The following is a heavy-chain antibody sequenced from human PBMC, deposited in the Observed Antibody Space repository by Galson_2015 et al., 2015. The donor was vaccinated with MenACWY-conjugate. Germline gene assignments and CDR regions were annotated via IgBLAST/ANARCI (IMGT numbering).Heavy chain of an antibody. CDR3: AKVYSSVDY. V-gene: IGHV3-23*01. J-gene: IGHJ4*02. D-gene: IGHD5-18*01. Sequence: SLRLSCAASGFTFSSYAMNWVRQAPGKGLEWVSGITGSGGSTYYADSVKGRFTVSRDNSKNTLFLQMDSLRAEDTAIYYCAKVYSSVDYWGQGTLVTVSS. CDR1: GFTFSSYA. CDR2: ITGSGGST.